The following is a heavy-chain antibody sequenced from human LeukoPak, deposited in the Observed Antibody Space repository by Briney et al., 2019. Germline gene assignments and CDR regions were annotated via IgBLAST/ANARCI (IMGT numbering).Heavy chain of an antibody. CDR3: ARDRGSGSYYRDYYYYMDV. J-gene: IGHJ6*03. CDR2: ISAYNGNT. CDR1: GYTFTSYG. V-gene: IGHV1-18*01. Sequence: ASVKVSCKASGYTFTSYGISWVRQAPGQGLEWMGWISAYNGNTNYAQKLQGRVTMTTDISTSTAYMELRSLRSDDTAVYYCARDRGSGSYYRDYYYYMDVWGKGTTVTVSS. D-gene: IGHD3-10*01.